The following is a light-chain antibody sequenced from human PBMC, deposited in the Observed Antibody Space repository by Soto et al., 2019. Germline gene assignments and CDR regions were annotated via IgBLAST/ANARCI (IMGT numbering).Light chain of an antibody. CDR1: EGVSSA. J-gene: IGKJ1*01. Sequence: AIQLTQSPSSLSASVGDRVTITCRASEGVSSALAWYQQKPGKAPNLLISDASSLESGVPSSFSGSGSGTDFPRTIRRQQPEDFASYYCQQFNSYWWTFGQGTKVEIK. CDR2: DAS. CDR3: QQFNSYWWT. V-gene: IGKV1-13*02.